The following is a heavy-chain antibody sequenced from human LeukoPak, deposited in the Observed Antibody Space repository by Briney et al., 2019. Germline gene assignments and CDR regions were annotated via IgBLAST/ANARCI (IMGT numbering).Heavy chain of an antibody. Sequence: PGGSLRLSCAASGFTFSNYWMSWVRQAPGKGLEWVANIKQDGSEKYYVDSVKGRFTISRDNAKNSLYLQKNSLRAEDTAVYYCARDELQFDYWGQGTLVTVSS. D-gene: IGHD2-21*01. J-gene: IGHJ4*02. CDR1: GFTFSNYW. CDR3: ARDELQFDY. CDR2: IKQDGSEK. V-gene: IGHV3-7*01.